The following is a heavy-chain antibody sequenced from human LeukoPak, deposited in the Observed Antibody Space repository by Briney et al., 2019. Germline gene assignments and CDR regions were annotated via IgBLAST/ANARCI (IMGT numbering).Heavy chain of an antibody. CDR2: ISAYNGNT. Sequence: ASVKVSCKASGYTFTSYGISWVRQAPGQGLEWMGWISAYNGNTNYAQKFQGRVTITADESTSTAYMELSSLRSEDTAVYYCAGDFWSGYSYYFDYWGQGTLVTVSS. J-gene: IGHJ4*02. D-gene: IGHD3-3*01. CDR3: AGDFWSGYSYYFDY. CDR1: GYTFTSYG. V-gene: IGHV1-18*01.